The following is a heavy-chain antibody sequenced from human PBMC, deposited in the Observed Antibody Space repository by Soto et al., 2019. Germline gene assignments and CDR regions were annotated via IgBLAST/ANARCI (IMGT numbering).Heavy chain of an antibody. CDR1: GFTFSSYW. CDR3: ARRSPWGTTVTTGRHYYMDV. J-gene: IGHJ6*03. D-gene: IGHD4-17*01. CDR2: INSDGSST. Sequence: GGSLRLSCAASGFTFSSYWMHWVRQAPGKGLVWVSRINSDGSSTSYADSVKGGFTISRDNAKNTLYLQMNSLRAEDTAVYYCARRSPWGTTVTTGRHYYMDVWGKGTTVTVSS. V-gene: IGHV3-74*01.